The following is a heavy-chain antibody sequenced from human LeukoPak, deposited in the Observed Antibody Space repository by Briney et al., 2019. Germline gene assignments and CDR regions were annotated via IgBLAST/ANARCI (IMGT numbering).Heavy chain of an antibody. CDR1: GLTFGSYW. CDR3: ARRAYDSRPEAPTDH. CDR2: IRQDGSEK. V-gene: IGHV3-7*01. Sequence: PGGSLRLSCAASGLTFGSYWMSWVRQAPGMGLEWVANIRQDGSEKYYLDSVKGRFTISRDNAKNPLYLQMNSLRAEDTAVYFCARRAYDSRPEAPTDHWGQGTLVTVSS. D-gene: IGHD3-16*01. J-gene: IGHJ4*02.